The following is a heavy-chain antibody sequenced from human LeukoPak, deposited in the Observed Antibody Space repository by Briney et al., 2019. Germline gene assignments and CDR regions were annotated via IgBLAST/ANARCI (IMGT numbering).Heavy chain of an antibody. D-gene: IGHD2-15*01. V-gene: IGHV4-39*02. CDR1: GNSIRSYY. CDR2: IYYSGST. J-gene: IGHJ5*02. CDR3: ARVSCSGGACPFGSWFDP. Sequence: PSETLSLTCTVSGNSIRSYYWGWIRQPPGKGLEWIGSIYYSGSTYYNPSLKSRVTISVDTSNKLFSLKLSSVTAADTAVYYCARVSCSGGACPFGSWFDPWGQGTLVTVSS.